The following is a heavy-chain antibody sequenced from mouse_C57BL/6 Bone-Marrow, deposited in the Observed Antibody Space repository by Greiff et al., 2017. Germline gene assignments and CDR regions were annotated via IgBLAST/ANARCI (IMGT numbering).Heavy chain of an antibody. Sequence: EVQLQQSGTVLARPGASVKMSCKTSGYTFTSYWMHWVKQRPGQGLEWIGAIYPGNSDTSYNQKFKGKAKLTAVTSASTAYMELSSLTKEYSAVYYCTRMVANFDYWGQGTTLTVSS. V-gene: IGHV1-5*01. CDR2: IYPGNSDT. CDR3: TRMVANFDY. D-gene: IGHD2-2*01. J-gene: IGHJ2*01. CDR1: GYTFTSYW.